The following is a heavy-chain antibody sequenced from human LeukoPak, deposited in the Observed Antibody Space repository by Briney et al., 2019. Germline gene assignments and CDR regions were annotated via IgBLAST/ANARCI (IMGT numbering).Heavy chain of an antibody. J-gene: IGHJ4*02. CDR1: GFTFSSYA. V-gene: IGHV3-66*01. Sequence: GGSLRLSCAASGFTFSSYAMSWVRQAPGKGLEWVSVIYSGGTTYYADSVKGRFTISRDNSKNTLYLQMISLRADDTAVYYCARGGSGYSYGKIDSWGQGILVTVSS. CDR2: IYSGGTT. D-gene: IGHD5-18*01. CDR3: ARGGSGYSYGKIDS.